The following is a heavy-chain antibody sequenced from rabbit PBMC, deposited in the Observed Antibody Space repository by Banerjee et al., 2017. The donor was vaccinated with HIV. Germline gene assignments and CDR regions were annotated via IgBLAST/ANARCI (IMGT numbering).Heavy chain of an antibody. Sequence: QSLEESGGDLVKPGASLTLTCTASGFSFSGSYWMCWVRQAPGKGLEWIACIYTSSGFTYYASWAKGRFTISKTSSTTVTLQLTSLTAADTATYFCVRDPGVEYYFNLWGQGTLVTVS. D-gene: IGHD4-1*01. CDR2: IYTSSGFT. V-gene: IGHV1S40*01. CDR3: VRDPGVEYYFNL. J-gene: IGHJ4*01. CDR1: GFSFSGSYW.